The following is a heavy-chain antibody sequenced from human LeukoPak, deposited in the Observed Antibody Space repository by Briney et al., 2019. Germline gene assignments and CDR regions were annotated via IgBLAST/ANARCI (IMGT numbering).Heavy chain of an antibody. D-gene: IGHD6-6*01. Sequence: GGSLRLSCAGSGFNFRNYAMSWVRQTPGKGLEWVAGMRGSGGMTYYADSVKGRINISRDNSKNTLYLQMNSLRAEDTAIYYCAKGSGMAARRSNYFDPWGQGTLVTVSS. CDR2: MRGSGGMT. CDR1: GFNFRNYA. J-gene: IGHJ5*02. V-gene: IGHV3-23*01. CDR3: AKGSGMAARRSNYFDP.